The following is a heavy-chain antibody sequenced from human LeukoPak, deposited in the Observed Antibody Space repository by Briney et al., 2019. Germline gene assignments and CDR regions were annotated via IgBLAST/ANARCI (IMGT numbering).Heavy chain of an antibody. D-gene: IGHD2-21*01. V-gene: IGHV3-48*03. CDR3: TRRIIYSGMDV. J-gene: IGHJ6*02. Sequence: PGGSLRLSCVASGFTFSSHEFQWVRQAPGKGLEWVSYISISGTTIYYADSVRGRFTMSRDNAKNSLHLQMNSLRAEDTALYYCTRRIIYSGMDVWGHGTTGTVSS. CDR1: GFTFSSHE. CDR2: ISISGTTI.